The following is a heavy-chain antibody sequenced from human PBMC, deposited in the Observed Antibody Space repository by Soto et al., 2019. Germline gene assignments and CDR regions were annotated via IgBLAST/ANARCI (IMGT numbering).Heavy chain of an antibody. D-gene: IGHD2-2*01. J-gene: IGHJ4*02. CDR3: ATGVGWRFISALQY. CDR1: GYTLSELS. Sequence: QVQLVQSGAEVKKPGASVKVSCKVSGYTLSELSMHWVRQAPGKGLEWMGGYVPEDAKTIYAQKFQDRVTMTEDTSTDTAYMELSSLRSEDTALYYCATGVGWRFISALQYWGQGTLVTVSS. V-gene: IGHV1-24*01. CDR2: YVPEDAKT.